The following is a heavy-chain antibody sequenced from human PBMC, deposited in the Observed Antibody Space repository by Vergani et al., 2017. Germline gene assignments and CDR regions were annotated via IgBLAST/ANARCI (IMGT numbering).Heavy chain of an antibody. J-gene: IGHJ6*02. Sequence: QVRLEESGPGLVKPSETLSLTCSVSGYSIGSGFYWAWIRQSPGEGLQWLTSIHNRGKTYHNPSLKSRVSVSLDTSKNRFSLNLTSVTATDTAVYYCARSKLTGYYTDYYGMDVWGQGTAVVVSS. CDR2: IHNRGKT. CDR3: ARSKLTGYYTDYYGMDV. CDR1: GYSIGSGFY. D-gene: IGHD3-9*01. V-gene: IGHV4-38-2*01.